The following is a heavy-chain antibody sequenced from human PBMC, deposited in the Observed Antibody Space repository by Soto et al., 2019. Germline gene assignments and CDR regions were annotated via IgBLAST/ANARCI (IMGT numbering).Heavy chain of an antibody. Sequence: PGGSLRLSCAVSGVTLSDYWMYWVRRAPGKGLVWVSRINSDGSVTDYADSVKGRFTISRDNANNTLYLQMNSLRAEDTAVYYCGSYYWGQGTLVTVSS. V-gene: IGHV3-74*01. CDR2: INSDGSVT. CDR1: GVTLSDYW. J-gene: IGHJ4*02. CDR3: GSYY.